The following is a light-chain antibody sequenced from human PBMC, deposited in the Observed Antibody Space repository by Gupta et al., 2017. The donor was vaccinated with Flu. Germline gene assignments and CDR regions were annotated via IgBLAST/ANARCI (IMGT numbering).Light chain of an antibody. V-gene: IGLV3-1*01. CDR3: QAWDSSTVI. Sequence: VCWYQQKPGQFPVLVIFKDKKRASGIPDRFSGSNSGNTATLTIGGTLAMDEADYYCQAWDSSTVIFGGGTKLTVL. J-gene: IGLJ2*01. CDR2: KDK.